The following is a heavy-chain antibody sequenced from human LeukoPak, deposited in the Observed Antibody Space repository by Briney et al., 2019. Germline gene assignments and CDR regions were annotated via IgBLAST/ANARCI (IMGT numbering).Heavy chain of an antibody. J-gene: IGHJ4*02. Sequence: PGGSLRLSCAASGFTFSSYAMIWVRQAPGKGLEWVSAISGSGGSTYNADSVKGRFTISRDNSKNTLYLQMNSLRAEDTAVYYCAKDREYYYDSSGYIDYWGQGTLVTVSS. CDR3: AKDREYYYDSSGYIDY. D-gene: IGHD3-22*01. V-gene: IGHV3-23*01. CDR2: ISGSGGST. CDR1: GFTFSSYA.